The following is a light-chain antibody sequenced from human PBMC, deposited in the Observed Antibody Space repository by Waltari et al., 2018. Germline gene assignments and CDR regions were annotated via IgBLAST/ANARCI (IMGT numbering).Light chain of an antibody. V-gene: IGLV4-69*01. CDR3: QTGGHGTWV. CDR1: SGHSTHV. Sequence: QLVLTQSPSASASLGASVQLTCTLSSGHSTHVVAWLQQQPGKGPRFLMKVNSDGSHTTGDEIPDRFSGSSSGAERYLTISSLQSEDETDYYCQTGGHGTWVFGGGTKLTVL. J-gene: IGLJ3*02. CDR2: VNSDGSH.